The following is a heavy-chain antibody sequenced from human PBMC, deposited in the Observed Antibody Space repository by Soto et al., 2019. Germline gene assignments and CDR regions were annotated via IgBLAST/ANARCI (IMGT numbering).Heavy chain of an antibody. CDR3: AREDEWLFQH. D-gene: IGHD6-19*01. CDR2: IYYSGST. V-gene: IGHV4-59*01. CDR1: GGSISSYY. J-gene: IGHJ1*01. Sequence: SETLSLTCTVSGGSISSYYWSRIRQPPGKGLEWIGYIYYSGSTNYNPSLKSRVTISVDTSKNQFSLKLSSVTAADTAVYYCAREDEWLFQHWGQGTLVTVS.